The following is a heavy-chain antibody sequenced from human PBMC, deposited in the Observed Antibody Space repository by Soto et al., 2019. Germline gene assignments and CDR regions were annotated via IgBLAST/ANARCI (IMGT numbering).Heavy chain of an antibody. J-gene: IGHJ4*02. CDR1: GFSLSTSGVG. Sequence: QITLKESGPTLVRPTQTLTLICAFSGFSLSTSGVGVGWSRQPPGKALEWLAVIYWDDSKHYSPSLRSRLTITKDTSKNQVVLTMTNMDPMDTGTYYCAHKGPEDWPLDYWGQGTLVTVSS. CDR2: IYWDDSK. D-gene: IGHD3-9*01. CDR3: AHKGPEDWPLDY. V-gene: IGHV2-5*02.